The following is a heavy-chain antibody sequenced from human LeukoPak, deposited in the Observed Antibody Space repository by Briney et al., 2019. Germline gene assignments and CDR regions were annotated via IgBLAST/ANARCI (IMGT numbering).Heavy chain of an antibody. CDR2: IYYSGST. D-gene: IGHD4-17*01. J-gene: IGHJ2*01. Sequence: SETLSLTCTVSGCSISSYYWNWIRQPPGKGLEWIGYIYYSGSTNYNPSLKSRVTISVDTYKNKFSLKLSSVTAADTAVYYCARDDYGEYGYFDLWGRGTLVTVSS. CDR3: ARDDYGEYGYFDL. V-gene: IGHV4-59*01. CDR1: GCSISSYY.